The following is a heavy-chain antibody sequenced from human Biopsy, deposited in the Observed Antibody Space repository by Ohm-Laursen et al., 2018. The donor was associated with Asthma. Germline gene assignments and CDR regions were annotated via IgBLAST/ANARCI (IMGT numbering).Heavy chain of an antibody. D-gene: IGHD2-2*01. Sequence: ASVKVSCKSLGGTFSTYVIGWVRQGPGQGLEWMGGINSVFGTTTYPQKFQDRVTITADDFTSTVYMELSSLRSEDTAVYYCARKAGSCISRTCYSLDFWGQGTLVTVSS. CDR1: GGTFSTYV. J-gene: IGHJ4*02. CDR2: INSVFGTT. CDR3: ARKAGSCISRTCYSLDF. V-gene: IGHV1-69*13.